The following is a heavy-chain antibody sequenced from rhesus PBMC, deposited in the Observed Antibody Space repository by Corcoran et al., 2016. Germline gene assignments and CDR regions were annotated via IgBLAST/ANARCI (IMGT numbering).Heavy chain of an antibody. J-gene: IGHJ5-1*01. V-gene: IGHV4-169*02. CDR3: ASEDGGDV. CDR2: SYGSASST. CDR1: GSSISCSC. Sequence: QLQLRQWGPGLVKPSATLSVACAVSGSSISCSCWRWIRRAPGKGLGWIGYSYGSASSTNYNPGRKSTVTLEVATYKNTLSLTRSSVTDADTAVDDCASEDGGDVWGPGVLVTVSS.